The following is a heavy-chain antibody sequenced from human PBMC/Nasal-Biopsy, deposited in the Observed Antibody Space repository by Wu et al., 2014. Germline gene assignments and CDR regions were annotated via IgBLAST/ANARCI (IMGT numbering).Heavy chain of an antibody. J-gene: IGHJ6*02. CDR3: ARTTPPDYTYSMDV. Sequence: TCTFSGFFTHHSGMRVSWIRQPPGKALEWLARIDWDDTKFYSASLKTRLTISKDTSKNQVVLTMAHVDPVDTATYFCARTTPPDYTYSMDVWGQGTTVTVSS. CDR1: GFFTHHSGMR. V-gene: IGHV2-70*04. CDR2: IDWDDTK.